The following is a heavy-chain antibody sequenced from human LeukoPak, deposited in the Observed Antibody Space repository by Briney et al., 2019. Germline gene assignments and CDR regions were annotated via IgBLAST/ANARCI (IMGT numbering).Heavy chain of an antibody. D-gene: IGHD4-17*01. CDR3: TKDPNGDYVGALDP. Sequence: PGGSLRVSSAESGFTFSSFAMTTVRQAPGEGLEWGSSITVSHGPTYNPDSVKGRFTISRDNSQNTLYLQMKSLRAEDTAVYYCTKDPNGDYVGALDPWGQGTLVTVSS. CDR2: ITVSHGPT. CDR1: GFTFSSFA. V-gene: IGHV3-23*01. J-gene: IGHJ5*02.